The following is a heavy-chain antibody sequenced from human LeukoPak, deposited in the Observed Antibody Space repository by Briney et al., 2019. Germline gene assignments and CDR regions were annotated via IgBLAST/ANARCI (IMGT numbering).Heavy chain of an antibody. CDR1: GYTFTSYG. Sequence: ASVKVSCKASGYTFTSYGISWVRQAPGQGLEWMGWISAYNGNTNYAQKLQSRVTMTTDTSASTAYMELSSLRSEDTAVYYCARELWFGERGPYFDYWGQGTLVTVSS. CDR3: ARELWFGERGPYFDY. J-gene: IGHJ4*02. CDR2: ISAYNGNT. V-gene: IGHV1-18*01. D-gene: IGHD3-10*01.